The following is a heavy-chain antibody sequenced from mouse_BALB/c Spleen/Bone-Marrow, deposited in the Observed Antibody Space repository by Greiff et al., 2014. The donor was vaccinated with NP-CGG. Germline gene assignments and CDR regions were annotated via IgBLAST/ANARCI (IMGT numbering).Heavy chain of an antibody. D-gene: IGHD2-2*01. CDR3: ARDGYDDY. CDR2: IRNKANGYTT. CDR1: GFTFTDYY. V-gene: IGHV7-3*02. Sequence: EVKLMESGGGLVQPGGSLRLSCATSGFTFTDYYMSWVRQPPGKALEWLGFIRNKANGYTTEYSASVKGRFTISRDNSQSILYLQMNTLRAEDSATYYCARDGYDDYRGQGTTLPGST. J-gene: IGHJ2*01.